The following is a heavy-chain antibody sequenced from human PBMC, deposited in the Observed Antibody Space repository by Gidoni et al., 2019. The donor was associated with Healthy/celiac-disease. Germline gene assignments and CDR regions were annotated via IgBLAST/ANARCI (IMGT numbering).Heavy chain of an antibody. V-gene: IGHV5-51*01. J-gene: IGHJ4*02. D-gene: IGHD4-17*01. Sequence: EVQLVQSGAEGKKPGEYLRISCKGSGYSFTNYWNAWVRQMPGKGLEWMGIIYPGDSDARYSPSFRGQVTISVDKSISTAYLHWSSLKASDSAIYYCARRISGDYYFDSWGQGTLVTV. CDR3: ARRISGDYYFDS. CDR2: IYPGDSDA. CDR1: GYSFTNYW.